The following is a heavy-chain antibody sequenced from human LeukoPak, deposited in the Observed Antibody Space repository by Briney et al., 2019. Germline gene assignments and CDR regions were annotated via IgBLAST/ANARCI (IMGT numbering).Heavy chain of an antibody. Sequence: GESLKISCKGSGYSFTSYWIGWVRQMPGKGLEWMGIIYPGDSDTRYSPSFQGQVTISADKSISTAYLQWSSLKASDTAMYYCARHRVSMANVDYYYYMDVWGKGTTVTVSS. D-gene: IGHD1-1*01. J-gene: IGHJ6*03. CDR3: ARHRVSMANVDYYYYMDV. V-gene: IGHV5-51*01. CDR1: GYSFTSYW. CDR2: IYPGDSDT.